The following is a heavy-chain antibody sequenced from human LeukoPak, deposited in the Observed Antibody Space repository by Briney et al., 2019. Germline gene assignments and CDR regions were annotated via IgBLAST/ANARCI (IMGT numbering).Heavy chain of an antibody. V-gene: IGHV4-59*01. Sequence: PSETLSLTCTVSGGSISSYYWSWIRQPPGKGLEWIGNIYSNGSTNYNPSLKSRVTISLDTPKNQFSLKLSSVTAADTALYYCARDLDYWGQGTLVTVSS. CDR1: GGSISSYY. J-gene: IGHJ4*02. CDR2: IYSNGST. CDR3: ARDLDY.